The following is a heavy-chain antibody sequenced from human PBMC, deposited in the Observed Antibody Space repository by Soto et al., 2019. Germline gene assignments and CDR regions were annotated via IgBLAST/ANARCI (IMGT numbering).Heavy chain of an antibody. D-gene: IGHD3-10*01. V-gene: IGHV3-74*01. Sequence: GGSLRLSCETSGFIFKMYWMQWVRQVPGQGPQWVARITDDGSTTYYAASVEGRFTISRDNAKNALYLQMTSLRPDDTAVYYCTRGPRPTSIGTGAFWGQGTLVTVSS. J-gene: IGHJ4*02. CDR2: ITDDGSTT. CDR1: GFIFKMYW. CDR3: TRGPRPTSIGTGAF.